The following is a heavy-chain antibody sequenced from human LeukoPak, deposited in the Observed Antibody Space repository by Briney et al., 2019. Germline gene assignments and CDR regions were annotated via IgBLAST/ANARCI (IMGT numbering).Heavy chain of an antibody. V-gene: IGHV3-7*03. CDR2: IKHDGTEK. Sequence: GGSLRLSCAASGFTVSSNYMTWVRQAPGNGLEWVANIKHDGTEKYYVDSVKGRFTISRDNAKNSVYLQMNSLRAEDTAVYFCAKYYGSALDDWGQGTLVIVSS. D-gene: IGHD3-3*01. J-gene: IGHJ4*02. CDR3: AKYYGSALDD. CDR1: GFTVSSNY.